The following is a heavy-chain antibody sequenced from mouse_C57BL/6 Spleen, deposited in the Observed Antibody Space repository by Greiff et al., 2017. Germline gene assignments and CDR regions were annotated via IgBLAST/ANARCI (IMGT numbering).Heavy chain of an antibody. CDR3: ARSAQALAMDY. D-gene: IGHD3-2*02. CDR1: GYTFTSYW. V-gene: IGHV1-64*01. J-gene: IGHJ4*01. Sequence: QVQLQQPGAELVKPGASVTLSCKASGYTFTSYWMHWVKQRPGQGLEWIGMIHPNSGSTNYNEKFKSKATLTVDKSSSTAYMQLSSLTSEDSAVYYCARSAQALAMDYWGQGTSVTVSS. CDR2: IHPNSGST.